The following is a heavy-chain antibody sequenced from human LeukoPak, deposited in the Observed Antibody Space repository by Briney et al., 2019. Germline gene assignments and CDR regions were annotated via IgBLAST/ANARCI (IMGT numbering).Heavy chain of an antibody. CDR2: ISAYNGNT. Sequence: ASVKVSCKASGGTFSSYAISWVRQAPGQGLEWMGWISAYNGNTNYAQKLQGRVTMTTDTSTSTAYMELRSLRSDDTAVYYCARVRGSGSYSYWGQGTLVTVSS. CDR3: ARVRGSGSYSY. D-gene: IGHD3-10*01. CDR1: GGTFSSYA. V-gene: IGHV1-18*01. J-gene: IGHJ4*02.